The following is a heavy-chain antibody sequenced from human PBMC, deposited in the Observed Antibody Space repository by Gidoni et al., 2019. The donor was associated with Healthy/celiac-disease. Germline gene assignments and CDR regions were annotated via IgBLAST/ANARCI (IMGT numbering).Heavy chain of an antibody. D-gene: IGHD1-26*01. CDR3: ARDRRSAFDI. CDR1: GFTFSSYS. J-gene: IGHJ3*02. CDR2: ISSSSSYI. Sequence: EVQLVESGGGLVKPGGSLRLSCAASGFTFSSYSMNWVRQAPGKGLECVASISSSSSYIYYADSVKRRFTISRDNAKNSLYLQMNSLRAEDTSVYYCARDRRSAFDIWGQGTMVTVSS. V-gene: IGHV3-21*01.